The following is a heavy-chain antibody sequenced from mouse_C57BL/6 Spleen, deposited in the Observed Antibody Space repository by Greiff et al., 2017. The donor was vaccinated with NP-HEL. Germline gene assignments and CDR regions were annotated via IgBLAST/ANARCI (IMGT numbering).Heavy chain of an antibody. CDR1: GYTFTDYY. CDR3: ARRGREPFDY. J-gene: IGHJ2*01. V-gene: IGHV1-26*01. Sequence: EVQLQQSGPELVKPGASVKISCKASGYTFTDYYMNWVKQSHGKSLEWIGDINPNNGGTSYNQKFKGKATLTVDKSYSTAYMELRSLTSEDSAVYYCARRGREPFDYWGQGTTLTVSS. CDR2: INPNNGGT.